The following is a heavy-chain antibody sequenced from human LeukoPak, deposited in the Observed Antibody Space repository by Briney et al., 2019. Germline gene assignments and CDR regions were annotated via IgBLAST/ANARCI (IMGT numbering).Heavy chain of an antibody. CDR2: IHHSGST. J-gene: IGHJ4*02. CDR1: GGSISSYY. CDR3: ARHITRRYFDY. D-gene: IGHD1-20*01. Sequence: SETLPLTCTVSGGSISSYYWSWIRQPPGKGLEWIGDIHHSGSTNYNPSLKSRVTISVDTSKNQFSLKLSSVTAADTAVYYCARHITRRYFDYWGQGTLVTVSS. V-gene: IGHV4-59*08.